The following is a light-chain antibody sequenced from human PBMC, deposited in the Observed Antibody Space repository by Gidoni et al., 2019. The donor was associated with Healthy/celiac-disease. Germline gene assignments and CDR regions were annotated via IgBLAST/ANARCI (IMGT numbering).Light chain of an antibody. CDR2: DAS. CDR3: QQYDNRFT. CDR1: QDIRNY. J-gene: IGKJ3*01. V-gene: IGKV1-33*01. Sequence: DIQMTHSPSSLSASVGDRVTNTCQASQDIRNYLNWYQQKPGKAPKLLIYDASNVETGVPYRFSGSGSGTDFTFTISSLQPEDIATYYFQQYDNRFTFGPGTKVDIK.